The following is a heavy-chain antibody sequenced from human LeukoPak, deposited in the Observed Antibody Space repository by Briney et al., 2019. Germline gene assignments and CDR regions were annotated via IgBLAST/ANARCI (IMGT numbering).Heavy chain of an antibody. D-gene: IGHD6-13*01. J-gene: IGHJ4*02. CDR3: ARGISQQSGLFDY. CDR1: GGSISSSSYY. V-gene: IGHV4-39*07. CDR2: IYYGGST. Sequence: PSETLSLTCTVSGGSISSSSYYWGWIRQPPGKGLEWIATIYYGGSTYSNPSLRSRVTISVDTSKNQFSLKLSFVTAADTAVYYCARGISQQSGLFDYWGQGTLVTVSS.